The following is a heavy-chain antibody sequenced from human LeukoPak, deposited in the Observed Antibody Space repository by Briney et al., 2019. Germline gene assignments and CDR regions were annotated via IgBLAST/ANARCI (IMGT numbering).Heavy chain of an antibody. J-gene: IGHJ4*02. Sequence: SETLSLTCTVSGGSISSYYWSWIRQPAGKGLEWIGRIYTSGSTNYNPSLKSRLTISVDTSKTQFSLRLSSVTAADTAVYYCVRHFGYDDTSDYQGVPDHWGQGSLVTVSS. CDR3: VRHFGYDDTSDYQGVPDH. V-gene: IGHV4-4*07. D-gene: IGHD3-22*01. CDR1: GGSISSYY. CDR2: IYTSGST.